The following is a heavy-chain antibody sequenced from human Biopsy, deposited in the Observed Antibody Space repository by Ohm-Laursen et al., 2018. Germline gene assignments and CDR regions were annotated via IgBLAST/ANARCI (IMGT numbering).Heavy chain of an antibody. V-gene: IGHV3-23*01. CDR2: ISDIGSST. Sequence: SLRLSCAASGFTFSNYAMTWVRQAPGKGLGWVSAISDIGSSTFYSDSVKGWFTISRDNSKKTLYLQMNSLRAEDTAIYYCAKDQPDLAVVVAAHWYFDLWGRGTLVTVSS. CDR1: GFTFSNYA. CDR3: AKDQPDLAVVVAAHWYFDL. J-gene: IGHJ2*01. D-gene: IGHD2-15*01.